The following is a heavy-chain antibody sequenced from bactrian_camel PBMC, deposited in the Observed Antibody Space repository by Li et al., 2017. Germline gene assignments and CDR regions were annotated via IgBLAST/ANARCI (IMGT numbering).Heavy chain of an antibody. V-gene: IGHV3S10*01. D-gene: IGHD2*01. Sequence: DVQLVESGGGLVQPGGSLVLSCAASGFTFSTYAMNWVRQAPGKEREVVATVDSDGSTKYADSVKGRFTISRDNAKNSVYLQMTSVKLEDTAMYNCAANFGPYCSGSYLARRANFEGQGTQVTVS. J-gene: IGHJ4*01. CDR1: GFTFSTYA. CDR2: VDSDGST.